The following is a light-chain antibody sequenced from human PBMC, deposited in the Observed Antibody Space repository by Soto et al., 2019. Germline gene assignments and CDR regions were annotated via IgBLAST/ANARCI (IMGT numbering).Light chain of an antibody. CDR3: SSYAGSTSLV. Sequence: QSVLTQPASVSGSPGQSITISCTGTSSDVGSYNLVSWYQQHPGKAPKVIIYEVIKRPSGVSNRFSGSKSGNTASLTISGLQAEEEADYYCSSYAGSTSLVFGGGTKVTVL. CDR1: SSDVGSYNL. J-gene: IGLJ2*01. CDR2: EVI. V-gene: IGLV2-23*02.